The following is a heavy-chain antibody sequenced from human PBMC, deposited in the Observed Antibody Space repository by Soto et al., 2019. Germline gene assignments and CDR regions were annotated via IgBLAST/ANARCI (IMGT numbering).Heavy chain of an antibody. J-gene: IGHJ4*02. V-gene: IGHV4-39*01. Sequence: SETLSLTCTVSGGSISSSSYYWGWIRQPPGKGLEWIGSIYYSGSTYYNPSLKSRVTISVDTSKNQFSLKLSSVTAADTAVYYCARASGYYDSSGYEGTYFDYWGQGTLVTVSS. CDR1: GGSISSSSYY. D-gene: IGHD3-22*01. CDR2: IYYSGST. CDR3: ARASGYYDSSGYEGTYFDY.